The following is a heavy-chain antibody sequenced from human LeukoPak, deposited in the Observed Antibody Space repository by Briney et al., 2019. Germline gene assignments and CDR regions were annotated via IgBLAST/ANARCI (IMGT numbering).Heavy chain of an antibody. CDR2: INPNSGGT. Sequence: GASVKVSCKASGYTFTGYYMHWVRQAPGQGLEWMGWINPNSGGTNYAQKFQGWVTKTRDTSISTAYMELSRLRSDDTAVYYCARGLSSTSCCYFDYWGQGTLVTVSS. CDR3: ARGLSSTSCCYFDY. D-gene: IGHD2-2*01. J-gene: IGHJ4*02. V-gene: IGHV1-2*04. CDR1: GYTFTGYY.